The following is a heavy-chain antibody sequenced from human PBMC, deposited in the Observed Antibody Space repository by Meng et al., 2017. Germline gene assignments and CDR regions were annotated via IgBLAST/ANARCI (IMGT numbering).Heavy chain of an antibody. J-gene: IGHJ4*02. D-gene: IGHD3-10*01. CDR2: ISAYNGNT. CDR3: ARLRGQSMVRGVLSDY. CDR1: GYTFTSYG. Sequence: ASVKVSCKASGYTFTSYGISWVRQAPGQGLEWMGWISAYNGNTNYAQKFQGRVTMTRDTSISTAYMELSRLRSDDTAVYYCARLRGQSMVRGVLSDYWGQGTLVTVSS. V-gene: IGHV1-18*01.